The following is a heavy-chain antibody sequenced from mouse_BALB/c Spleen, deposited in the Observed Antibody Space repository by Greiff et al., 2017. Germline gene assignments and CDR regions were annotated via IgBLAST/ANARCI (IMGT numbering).Heavy chain of an antibody. J-gene: IGHJ4*01. CDR2: INPSTGYT. D-gene: IGHD2-3*01. Sequence: QVHVKQSGAELAKPGASVKMSCKASGYTFTSYWMHWVKQRPGQGLEWIGYINPSTGYTEYNQKFKDKATLTADKSSSTAYMQLSSLTSEDSAVYYCARDDDPFPYAMDYWGQGTSVTVSS. CDR1: GYTFTSYW. CDR3: ARDDDPFPYAMDY. V-gene: IGHV1-7*01.